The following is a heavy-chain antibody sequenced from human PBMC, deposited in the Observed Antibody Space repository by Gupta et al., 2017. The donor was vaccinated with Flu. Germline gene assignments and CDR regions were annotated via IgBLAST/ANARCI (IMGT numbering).Heavy chain of an antibody. CDR3: AKSRRRGGRYYRSYFDY. V-gene: IGHV3-30*18. D-gene: IGHD1-26*01. Sequence: PGKGLECVTSISYDGSKEYYADSVRGRVTISRDSSKYTLYLQMNSLRTEDTATYFCAKSRRRGGRYYRSYFDYWGQGTLVTVSS. CDR2: ISYDGSKE. J-gene: IGHJ4*02.